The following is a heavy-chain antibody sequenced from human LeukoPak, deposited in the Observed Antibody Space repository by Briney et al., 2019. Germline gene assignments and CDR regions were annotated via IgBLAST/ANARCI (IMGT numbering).Heavy chain of an antibody. Sequence: AGGSLRLSCAASGFTFSKSWMSWLRQTPEKGLEWVANIKEDGSAKYYVDSVKGRFTISRDNAKNSLYLQMNSLRAEDTAVYYCAKGGVLVATQVDYWGQGTLVTVSS. CDR2: IKEDGSAK. D-gene: IGHD2-15*01. CDR1: GFTFSKSW. V-gene: IGHV3-7*03. CDR3: AKGGVLVATQVDY. J-gene: IGHJ4*02.